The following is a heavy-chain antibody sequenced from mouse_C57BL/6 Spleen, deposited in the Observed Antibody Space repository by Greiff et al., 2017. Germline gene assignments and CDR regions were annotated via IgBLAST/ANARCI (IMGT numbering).Heavy chain of an antibody. CDR1: GFNIKNTY. Sequence: VQLQQSVAELVRPGASVKLSCTASGFNIKNTYMHWVKQRPEQGLEWIGRIDPANGNTKYAPKFQGKATITADTSSNTAYLQLSSLTSEDTAIYYCARETSLITTVVATYYYAMDYWGQGTSVTVS. V-gene: IGHV14-3*01. D-gene: IGHD1-1*01. J-gene: IGHJ4*01. CDR3: ARETSLITTVVATYYYAMDY. CDR2: IDPANGNT.